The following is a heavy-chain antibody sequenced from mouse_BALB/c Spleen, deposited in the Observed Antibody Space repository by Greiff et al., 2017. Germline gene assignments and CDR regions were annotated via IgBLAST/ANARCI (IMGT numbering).Heavy chain of an antibody. V-gene: IGHV5-4*02. Sequence: EVKLVESGGGLVKPGGSLKLSCAASGFTFSDYYMYWVRQTPEKRLEWVATISDGGSYTYYPDSVKGRFTISRDNAKNNLYLQMSSLKSEDTAMYYCARDEGGTAWFAYWGQGTLVTVSA. J-gene: IGHJ3*01. CDR1: GFTFSDYY. CDR3: ARDEGGTAWFAY. D-gene: IGHD3-3*01. CDR2: ISDGGSYT.